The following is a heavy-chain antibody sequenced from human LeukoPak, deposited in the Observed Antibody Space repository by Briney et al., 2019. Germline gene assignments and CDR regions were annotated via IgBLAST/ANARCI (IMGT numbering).Heavy chain of an antibody. CDR1: GYTFTGYY. Sequence: ASVKASCKASGYTFTGYYMHWVRQAPGQGLEWMGWINPNSGGTNYAQKFQGRVTMTRDTSISTAYMELSRLRSDDTAVYCCASRYDSSGYSPQWGQGTLVTVSS. V-gene: IGHV1-2*02. CDR2: INPNSGGT. D-gene: IGHD3-22*01. J-gene: IGHJ4*02. CDR3: ASRYDSSGYSPQ.